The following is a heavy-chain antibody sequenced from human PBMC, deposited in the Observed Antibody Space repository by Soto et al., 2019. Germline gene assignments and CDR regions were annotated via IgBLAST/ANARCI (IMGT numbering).Heavy chain of an antibody. J-gene: IGHJ3*02. V-gene: IGHV1-58*01. Sequence: QMQLVQSGPEVKKPGTSVKVSCKASGFTFTSSAVQGVRQARGQRLEWIGWIVVGSGYTNYAQKFQERVTTTSDMSTTTAHMELSSLRSEDTAAYYCAGLRAAAGPSWNAFDIWGQGTMVTVSS. CDR3: AGLRAAAGPSWNAFDI. CDR1: GFTFTSSA. CDR2: IVVGSGYT. D-gene: IGHD6-13*01.